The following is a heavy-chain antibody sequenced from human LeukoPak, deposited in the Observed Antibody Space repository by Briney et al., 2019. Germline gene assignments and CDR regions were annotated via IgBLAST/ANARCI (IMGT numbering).Heavy chain of an antibody. CDR2: ISSNSSYI. J-gene: IGHJ4*02. CDR1: GFTFSSYS. D-gene: IGHD6-13*01. V-gene: IGHV3-21*01. Sequence: GGSLRLSCAASGFTFSSYSMNWVRQAPGKGLEWVSSISSNSSYIYYADSVEGRFTISRDNAKNSLYLQMNSLRAEDTAVYYCARDGSKQQLIYWGQGTLVTVSS. CDR3: ARDGSKQQLIY.